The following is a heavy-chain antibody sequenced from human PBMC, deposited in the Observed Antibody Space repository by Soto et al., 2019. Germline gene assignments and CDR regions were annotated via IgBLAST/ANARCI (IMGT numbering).Heavy chain of an antibody. CDR2: TFSGGNT. CDR1: GFSISSNY. Sequence: ELQLVETGGGLIQTGGSLRLSCAASGFSISSNYIAWVRQPPGKALEWVSTTFSGGNTEYAASVKGRCSISRDNYKNTLYLQMDHLRVEDTAVYYCARKPPSAIQGWAFGMDVWGQGTTVSVSS. J-gene: IGHJ6*02. D-gene: IGHD2-21*01. V-gene: IGHV3-53*02. CDR3: ARKPPSAIQGWAFGMDV.